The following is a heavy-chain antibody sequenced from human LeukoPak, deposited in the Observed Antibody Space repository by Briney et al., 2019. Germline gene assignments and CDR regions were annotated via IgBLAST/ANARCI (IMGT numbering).Heavy chain of an antibody. CDR2: ISYDGSNK. V-gene: IGHV3-30*18. D-gene: IGHD4-17*01. CDR1: GFTFRSYG. CDR3: AKALNYGNFDY. Sequence: GGSLRLSCAASGFTFRSYGMHWVRQAPGKGLEWVAVISYDGSNKYYADSVKGRFTISRDNSKNTLYLQMNSLRAEDTAVYYCAKALNYGNFDYWGQGTLVTVSS. J-gene: IGHJ4*02.